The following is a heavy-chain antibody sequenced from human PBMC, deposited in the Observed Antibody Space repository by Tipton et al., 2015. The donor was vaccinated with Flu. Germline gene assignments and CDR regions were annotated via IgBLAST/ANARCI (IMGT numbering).Heavy chain of an antibody. CDR2: ISSSGRTI. V-gene: IGHV3-48*03. CDR3: ATGVFPYLNDGSGFWGQH. CDR1: GFTFSSYD. J-gene: IGHJ1*01. D-gene: IGHD3-22*01. Sequence: SLRLSCEASGFTFSSYDMHWVRQTTGEGLEWVSYISSSGRTIFYADSVKGRFTISRDNAKNSLHLQMNSLRVEDTAVYYCATGVFPYLNDGSGFWGQHWGQGTLVTVSS.